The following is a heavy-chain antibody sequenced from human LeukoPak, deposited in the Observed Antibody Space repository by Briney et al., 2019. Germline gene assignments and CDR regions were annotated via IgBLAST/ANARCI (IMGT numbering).Heavy chain of an antibody. CDR1: EFTFSSYD. V-gene: IGHV3-48*03. Sequence: GGSLRLSCAASEFTFSSYDLNWVRQAPGKGLEWVSYISSSGSTIYYADSVKGRFTISRDNAKNSLYLQMNSLRAEDTAVYYCARFRYSSSDLGCWGQGTLVTVSS. CDR3: ARFRYSSSDLGC. CDR2: ISSSGSTI. J-gene: IGHJ4*02. D-gene: IGHD6-6*01.